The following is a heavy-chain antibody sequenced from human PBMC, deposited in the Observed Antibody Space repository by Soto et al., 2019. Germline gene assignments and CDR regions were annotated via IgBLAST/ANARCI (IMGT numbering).Heavy chain of an antibody. CDR2: IAYDGSNR. V-gene: IGHV3-30*04. Sequence: QVQMVESGGGVVQPGRSLRLSCAASGFSISRSAMHWVRQAPGKGLEWVAVIAYDGSNRWYADSAKGRFTISRDNSKNTVYLQMSSLRVDDTAVYYCARDLQAGTDNVNWFAPWGQGTLVSVSS. J-gene: IGHJ5*02. D-gene: IGHD1-1*01. CDR1: GFSISRSA. CDR3: ARDLQAGTDNVNWFAP.